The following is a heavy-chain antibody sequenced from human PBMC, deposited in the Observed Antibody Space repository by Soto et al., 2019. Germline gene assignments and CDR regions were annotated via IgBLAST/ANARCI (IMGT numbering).Heavy chain of an antibody. V-gene: IGHV4-39*01. Sequence: PSETLSLTCTVSGGSISSNSDYWGWIRQPPGKGLEWIGSIFYSGNTYYNPSLKSRVTISVDTSKNQFSLKLNSVTAADTVVFYCARGLTTYCYGSRGFDPWGQGTLVTVSS. CDR3: ARGLTTYCYGSRGFDP. CDR1: GGSISSNSDY. J-gene: IGHJ5*02. D-gene: IGHD3-10*01. CDR2: IFYSGNT.